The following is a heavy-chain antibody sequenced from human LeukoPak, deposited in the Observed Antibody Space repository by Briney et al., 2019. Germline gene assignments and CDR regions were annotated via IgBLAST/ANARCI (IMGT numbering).Heavy chain of an antibody. J-gene: IGHJ4*02. CDR3: ARDFGSGRRWFDY. Sequence: GGCLRLSCAASGFTFSSYGMSWVRQAPGKGLEWISYISSSGTTIYYADSVKGRFTISRDNAKNSLSLQMNGLRADDTAVYYCARDFGSGRRWFDYWGRGTLVTVSS. CDR1: GFTFSSYG. D-gene: IGHD4-23*01. CDR2: ISSSGTTI. V-gene: IGHV3-48*01.